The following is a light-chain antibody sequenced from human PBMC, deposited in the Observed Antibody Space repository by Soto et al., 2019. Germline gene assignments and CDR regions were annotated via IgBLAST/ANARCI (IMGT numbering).Light chain of an antibody. Sequence: EIVLTQSPGTLSLSPGERATLSCRASQSVGSRSLAWYQQKPGQAPRVLLYGTSERATGIPDRFSGSGSGTEFTPTLSRLEPEDFAVYFCQQYGRSPTFGQGTKVDIK. CDR1: QSVGSRS. V-gene: IGKV3-20*01. J-gene: IGKJ1*01. CDR3: QQYGRSPT. CDR2: GTS.